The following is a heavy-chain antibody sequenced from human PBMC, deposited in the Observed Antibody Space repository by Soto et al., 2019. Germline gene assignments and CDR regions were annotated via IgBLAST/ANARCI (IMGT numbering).Heavy chain of an antibody. CDR3: ARGTMLRGPDYYYAMDA. CDR2: IYYDGRS. V-gene: IGHV4-31*03. D-gene: IGHD3-10*01. CDR1: GDSISRNGYF. Sequence: SETLSLTCSVSGDSISRNGYFWTWIRQHPGKGLEWIGYIYYDGRSYYTPSLKSRVIISVDTSKNQFSLNLTAVTAADTAVYYCARGTMLRGPDYYYAMDAWGQGTTVTVSS. J-gene: IGHJ6*02.